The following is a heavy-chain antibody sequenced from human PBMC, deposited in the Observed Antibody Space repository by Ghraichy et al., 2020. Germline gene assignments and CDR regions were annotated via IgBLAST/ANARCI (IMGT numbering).Heavy chain of an antibody. CDR3: VRGHAGFDY. D-gene: IGHD1-1*01. J-gene: IGHJ4*02. V-gene: IGHV3-72*01. Sequence: GGSLRLSCAASGFTISDYYMDWVRQDPVKGLEWVARIRSKAHGSTTESAASAKGRFTISRDDSKNSVFLQMDSLKTEDTAVYYCVRGHAGFDYWGQGTLVPVPS. CDR2: IRSKAHGSTT. CDR1: GFTISDYY.